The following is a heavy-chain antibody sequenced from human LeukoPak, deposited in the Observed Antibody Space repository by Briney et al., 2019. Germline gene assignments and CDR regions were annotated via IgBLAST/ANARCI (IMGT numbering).Heavy chain of an antibody. CDR1: GFTFSNYD. Sequence: GGSLRLSCAASGFTFSNYDMHWVRQPPGKGLEWVSAIGTAGDTYYPGSVKGRFTLSRENAKNSLYLQMNSLRAGDTAVYYCARGRDTAIDYWGQGTLVTVSS. J-gene: IGHJ4*02. D-gene: IGHD5-18*01. V-gene: IGHV3-13*01. CDR2: IGTAGDT. CDR3: ARGRDTAIDY.